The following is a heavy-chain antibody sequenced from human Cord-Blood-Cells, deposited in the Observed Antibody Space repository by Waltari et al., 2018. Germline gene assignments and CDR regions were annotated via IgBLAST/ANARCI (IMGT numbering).Heavy chain of an antibody. CDR1: GGSISSYY. J-gene: IGHJ3*02. D-gene: IGHD7-27*01. V-gene: IGHV4-59*01. CDR3: ASSVTGDAFDI. Sequence: QVQLQESGPGLVKPSETLSLTCTVSGGSISSYYWSWIRQPPGKGLEWIGYIYYSGCTNYNPSLKSRVTISVDTSKNQFSLKLSSVTAADTAVYYCASSVTGDAFDIWGQGTMVTVSS. CDR2: IYYSGCT.